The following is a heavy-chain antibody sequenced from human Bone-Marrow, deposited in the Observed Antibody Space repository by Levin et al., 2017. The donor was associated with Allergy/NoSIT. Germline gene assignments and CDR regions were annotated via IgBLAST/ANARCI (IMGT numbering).Heavy chain of an antibody. CDR1: GFSLSTSGGG. CDR2: CYWDDEN. J-gene: IGHJ4*02. CDR3: GHSRGGHNWTHGDFDY. V-gene: IGHV2-5*02. Sequence: SGPTLVKPTQTLTLTCTFSGFSLSTSGGGVGWIRQPPGKALEWLAFCYWDDENRYSQSLKRSLTVTKEASNNQVVLTMTNLDPVDTATCCGGHSRGGHNWTHGDFDYWGQGILVTVSS. D-gene: IGHD1-20*01.